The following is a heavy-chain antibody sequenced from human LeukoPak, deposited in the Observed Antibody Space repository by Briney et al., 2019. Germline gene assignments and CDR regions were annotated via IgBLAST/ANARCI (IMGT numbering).Heavy chain of an antibody. J-gene: IGHJ6*02. Sequence: GGSLRLSCAASGFTFSSYSMNWVRQAPGKGLEWVSSISSSSSYIYYANSVKGRFTISRDNAKNSLYLQMNSLRAEDTAVYYCARDNRLGETYYYYYYGMDVWGQGTTVTVSS. CDR1: GFTFSSYS. D-gene: IGHD3-16*02. CDR3: ARDNRLGETYYYYYYGMDV. V-gene: IGHV3-21*01. CDR2: ISSSSSYI.